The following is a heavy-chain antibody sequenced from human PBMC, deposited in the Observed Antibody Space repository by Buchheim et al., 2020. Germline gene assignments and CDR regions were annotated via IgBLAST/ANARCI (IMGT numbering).Heavy chain of an antibody. CDR2: IYDGVST. J-gene: IGHJ4*02. V-gene: IGHV4-59*01. CDR3: ARVGGGGSYYPY. CDR1: GDSISSFY. Sequence: QVQLQESGPGLVKPSETLSLTCTVSGDSISSFYWSWIRQSPGKGLEWIGYIYDGVSTNYNPSLESRVTVSVDTSKNQFSLKLSSVPAADTAVYYGARVGGGGSYYPYWGQGIL. D-gene: IGHD1-26*01.